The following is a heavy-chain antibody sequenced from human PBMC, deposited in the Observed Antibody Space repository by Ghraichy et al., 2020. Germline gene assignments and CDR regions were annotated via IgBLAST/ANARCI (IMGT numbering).Heavy chain of an antibody. V-gene: IGHV4-39*01. CDR1: GGSISSSSYY. CDR3: ARVKTARIFGVVMVYYFDY. CDR2: IYYSGST. J-gene: IGHJ4*02. Sequence: SQTLSLTCTVSGGSISSSSYYWGWIRQPPGKGLEWIGSIYYSGSTYYNPSLKSRVTISVDTSKNQFSLKLSSVTAADTAVYYCARVKTARIFGVVMVYYFDYWGQGTLVTVSS. D-gene: IGHD3-3*01.